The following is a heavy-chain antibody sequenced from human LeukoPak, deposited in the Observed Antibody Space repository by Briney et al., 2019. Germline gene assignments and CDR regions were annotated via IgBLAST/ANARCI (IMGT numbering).Heavy chain of an antibody. V-gene: IGHV3-23*01. CDR1: GFTFSSYA. CDR3: AKAHEVLRYFDWIYHYYYGMDV. CDR2: ISGSGGST. D-gene: IGHD3-9*01. J-gene: IGHJ6*02. Sequence: GGSLRLSCAASGFTFSSYAMSWVRQAPGKGLEWVSAISGSGGSTYYADSVKGRFTISRDNSKNTLYLQMNSLRAEDTAVYYCAKAHEVLRYFDWIYHYYYGMDVWGQGTTVTVSS.